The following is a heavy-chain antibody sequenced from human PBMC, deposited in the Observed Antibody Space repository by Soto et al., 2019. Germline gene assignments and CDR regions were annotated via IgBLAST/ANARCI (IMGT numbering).Heavy chain of an antibody. V-gene: IGHV4-39*01. D-gene: IGHD4-4*01. J-gene: IGHJ4*02. Sequence: SETLSLPCTVSAGTLSPSSNYLCCIRQAPGKGLEWIGSVYYRGRSYSKSSVKSRVTISVDTSKHQFSLNLNSVTDSDTAVYYCVSLRTTVITQAYFDYLGAGALVDVYS. CDR2: VYYRGRS. CDR3: VSLRTTVITQAYFDY. CDR1: AGTLSPSSNY.